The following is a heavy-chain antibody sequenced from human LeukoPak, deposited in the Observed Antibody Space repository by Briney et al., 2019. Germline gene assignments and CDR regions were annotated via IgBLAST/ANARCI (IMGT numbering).Heavy chain of an antibody. J-gene: IGHJ4*02. CDR3: AKSGGIAAASDY. D-gene: IGHD6-13*01. CDR1: GFTFSSFS. V-gene: IGHV3-21*01. Sequence: GGSLRLSCVASGFTFSSFSMNWVRQAPGKGLEWVSSISSSSSYIYYADSVKGRFTISRDNAKNSLYLQMNSLRAEDTAVYYCAKSGGIAAASDYWGQGTLVTVSS. CDR2: ISSSSSYI.